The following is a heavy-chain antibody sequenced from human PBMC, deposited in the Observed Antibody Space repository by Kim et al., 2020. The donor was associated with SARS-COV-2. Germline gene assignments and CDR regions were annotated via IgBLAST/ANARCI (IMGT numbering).Heavy chain of an antibody. CDR1: GGSISSFY. J-gene: IGHJ6*03. V-gene: IGHV4-59*08. CDR2: IYYTGGT. D-gene: IGHD4-17*01. CDR3: ARVRYDYGGNSGSYYYYMDV. Sequence: SETLSLTCTVSGGSISSFYWSWIRQPPGKGLEWIGYIYYTGGTTYTPSPKRRVTISVDTSKTQFSLELGSVTAENTAVYYCARVRYDYGGNSGSYYYYMDVWGKGTTVTVSS.